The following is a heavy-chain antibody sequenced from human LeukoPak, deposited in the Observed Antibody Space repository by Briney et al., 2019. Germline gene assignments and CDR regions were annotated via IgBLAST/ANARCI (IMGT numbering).Heavy chain of an antibody. Sequence: GESLQISCQGSGYRFTTHWIGWVRQVPGQGLEWMGIIFPGDSETLYSPSLEGQVTIAADKSISTAYLQWSSLKASDTATYYCATSESQTKFDYWGQGTLVTVSS. CDR2: IFPGDSET. D-gene: IGHD1/OR15-1a*01. CDR1: GYRFTTHW. CDR3: ATSESQTKFDY. J-gene: IGHJ4*02. V-gene: IGHV5-51*01.